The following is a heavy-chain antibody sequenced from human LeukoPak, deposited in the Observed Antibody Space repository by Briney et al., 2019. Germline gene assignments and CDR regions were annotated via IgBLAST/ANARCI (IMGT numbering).Heavy chain of an antibody. CDR3: ASGYCSSTSCYNDAFDI. CDR1: GGTFSSYA. V-gene: IGHV1-69*05. CDR2: IIPIFGTA. J-gene: IGHJ3*02. D-gene: IGHD2-2*02. Sequence: AASVKVSCKASGGTFSSYAISWVRQAPGQGLEWMGGIIPIFGTANYAQKFQGRVTITTDESTSTAYMELSSLRSEDTAVYYCASGYCSSTSCYNDAFDIWGQGTMVTVSS.